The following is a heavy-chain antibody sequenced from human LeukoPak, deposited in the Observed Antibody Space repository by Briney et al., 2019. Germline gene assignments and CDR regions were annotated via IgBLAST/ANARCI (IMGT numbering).Heavy chain of an antibody. Sequence: GGSLRLSCAASGFTFSSYTINWVRQAPGKGLEWVSSITSDTRYTFYADSVKGRFTISRDNAQNSLYLQMNSLRAEDTAVYYCANIPGIAAARGNYWGQGTLVTVSS. V-gene: IGHV3-21*01. J-gene: IGHJ4*02. CDR2: ITSDTRYT. CDR3: ANIPGIAAARGNY. CDR1: GFTFSSYT. D-gene: IGHD6-13*01.